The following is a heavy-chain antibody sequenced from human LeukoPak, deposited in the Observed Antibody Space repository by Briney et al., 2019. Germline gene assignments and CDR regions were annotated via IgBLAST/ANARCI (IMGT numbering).Heavy chain of an antibody. Sequence: SETLSLTCAVYGGSFSGYYWSWIRQPPGKGLEWIGEINHSGSTNYNPSLKSRVTISVDTSKNQFSLKLSSVTAADTAVYYCARGRIRLEPFDYWGRGTLVTVSS. CDR2: INHSGST. CDR3: ARGRIRLEPFDY. CDR1: GGSFSGYY. D-gene: IGHD1-1*01. V-gene: IGHV4-34*01. J-gene: IGHJ4*02.